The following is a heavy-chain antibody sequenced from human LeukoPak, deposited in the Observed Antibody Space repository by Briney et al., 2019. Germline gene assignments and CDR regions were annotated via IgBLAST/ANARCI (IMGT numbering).Heavy chain of an antibody. CDR1: GFTFSSYA. CDR2: ISGSGGST. J-gene: IGHJ4*02. CDR3: AKDGWEVVVVAATGFDC. D-gene: IGHD2-15*01. V-gene: IGHV3-23*01. Sequence: GGSLRLSCAASGFTFSSYAMSWVRQAPGKGLEWVSAISGSGGSTYYADSVKGRFTISRDNSKNTLYLQMNSLRAEDTAVYYCAKDGWEVVVVAATGFDCWGQGTLVTVSS.